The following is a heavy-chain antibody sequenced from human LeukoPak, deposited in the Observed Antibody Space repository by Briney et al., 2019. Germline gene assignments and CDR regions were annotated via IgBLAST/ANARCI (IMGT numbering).Heavy chain of an antibody. V-gene: IGHV1-18*01. J-gene: IGHJ3*02. CDR1: GYTFTSYG. D-gene: IGHD4-17*01. CDR2: ISAYNGNT. Sequence: GASVKVSCKASGYTFTSYGISWVRQAPGQGLEWMGWISAYNGNTNYAQNLQGRVTMTTDTPTSTAYMELRSLRSDDTAVYYCARSGGRFLDYGDAFDIWGQGTMVTVSS. CDR3: ARSGGRFLDYGDAFDI.